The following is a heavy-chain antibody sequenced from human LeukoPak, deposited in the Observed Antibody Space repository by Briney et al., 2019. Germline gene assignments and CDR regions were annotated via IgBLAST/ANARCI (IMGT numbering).Heavy chain of an antibody. CDR3: ARGGYVWGSYRIDY. D-gene: IGHD3-16*02. V-gene: IGHV4-59*12. J-gene: IGHJ4*02. Sequence: SETLSLTCTVSGGSISSYYWSWVRQPPGKGLEWIGFVYYTGSTNYSPSLKSRVTISVDTSKNQFSLKLSSVTAADTAVYYCARGGYVWGSYRIDYWGQGTLVTVSS. CDR1: GGSISSYY. CDR2: VYYTGST.